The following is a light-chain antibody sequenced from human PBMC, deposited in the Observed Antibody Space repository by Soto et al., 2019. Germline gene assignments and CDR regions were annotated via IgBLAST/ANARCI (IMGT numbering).Light chain of an antibody. Sequence: QSVLTQPPSASGTPGQRVTISCSGSSSNIGSNFIYWYQQLPGTAPKLLIYRNNERPSGVPDRFSASKSGTSASLAISGLRSEDEADYHCAAWDDSLSGVVFGGGTKVTVL. V-gene: IGLV1-47*01. CDR3: AAWDDSLSGVV. CDR1: SSNIGSNF. CDR2: RNN. J-gene: IGLJ3*02.